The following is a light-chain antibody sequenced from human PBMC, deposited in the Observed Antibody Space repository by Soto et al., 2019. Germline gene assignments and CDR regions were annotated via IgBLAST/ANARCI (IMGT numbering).Light chain of an antibody. J-gene: IGLJ7*01. Sequence: NFMQTQPHSVSWSPGETVTISCTASGGFITDNYVQWYQQRPGSAPTTVIYEDKQRPSWVPDRFSASFDTSSNSASLSISGLKAEDESDYYCQSYDFDNHVVFGGGTQLTLL. CDR3: QSYDFDNHVV. CDR2: EDK. CDR1: GGFITDNY. V-gene: IGLV6-57*02.